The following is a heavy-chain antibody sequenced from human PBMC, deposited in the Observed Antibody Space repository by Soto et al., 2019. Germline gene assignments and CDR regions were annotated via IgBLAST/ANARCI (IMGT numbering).Heavy chain of an antibody. D-gene: IGHD1-1*01. CDR3: ARGTTTSAFSAMDV. CDR2: ISYDGDNK. CDR1: GFTFSYHA. V-gene: IGHV3-30-3*01. J-gene: IGHJ6*02. Sequence: QVQLVESGGGVVQPGRSLRLSCAASGFTFSYHALNWVRQAPGKGLEWVAVISYDGDNKYIAESVKGRFTISRDNSKNTVSLQMNSLRTEDTAMDFCARGTTTSAFSAMDVWGQGTTVTVSS.